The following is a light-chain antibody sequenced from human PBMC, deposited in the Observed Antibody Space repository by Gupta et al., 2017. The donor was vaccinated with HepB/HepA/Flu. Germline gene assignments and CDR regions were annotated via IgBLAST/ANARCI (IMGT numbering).Light chain of an antibody. V-gene: IGLV1-40*01. CDR3: QSFDRSLRGSV. CDR2: AFN. Sequence: QSFLAQPPSVSGAPGQRVVISCTGTSSNIGAGHHVHWYQQFPGTAPKVVIYAFNNRPSGVPDRFSGSKSGTSASLAITGLQAEDKADYYCQSFDRSLRGSVFGTGTKVTVL. CDR1: SSNIGAGHH. J-gene: IGLJ1*01.